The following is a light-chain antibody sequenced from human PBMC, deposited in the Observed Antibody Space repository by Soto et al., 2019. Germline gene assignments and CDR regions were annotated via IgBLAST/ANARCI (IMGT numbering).Light chain of an antibody. J-gene: IGLJ1*01. V-gene: IGLV2-14*03. Sequence: QSVLTQPASVSGSPGQSIAISCTGTSRDVEAYKFVSWYQHHPGKAPKFMIFDVSNRPSGVSNRFSGSNSGNTASLTISGFQAEDEADYYCTSYTTSSTYVFGTG. CDR2: DVS. CDR1: SRDVEAYKF. CDR3: TSYTTSSTYV.